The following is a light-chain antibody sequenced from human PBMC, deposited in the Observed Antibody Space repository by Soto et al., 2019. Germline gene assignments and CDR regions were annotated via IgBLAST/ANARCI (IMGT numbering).Light chain of an antibody. V-gene: IGKV3-11*01. CDR2: DAS. CDR1: QSVSSY. Sequence: EIVLTQSPATLSLSPGERVTLSCRASQSVSSYLAWYQQQPGQAPRLLIYDASNRATGIPARFSGSGSGTEFTLTISSLEPGDFAVYYCQQRSNDMYTFGQGTKLEIK. CDR3: QQRSNDMYT. J-gene: IGKJ2*01.